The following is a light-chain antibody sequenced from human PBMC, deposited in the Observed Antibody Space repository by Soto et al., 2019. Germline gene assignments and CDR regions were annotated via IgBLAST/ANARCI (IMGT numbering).Light chain of an antibody. J-gene: IGKJ2*01. CDR2: LGS. CDR3: MQALQTPYT. V-gene: IGKV2-28*01. CDR1: QSLLHSNGYNY. Sequence: DIVMTQSPLSLPVTPGEPASISCRSSQSLLHSNGYNYLHWYLQKPGQSPQLLIYLGSNRASGVPDRFSGSGSGTDFTLEISRVEAEECGVYYCMQALQTPYTFGQGTKLEIK.